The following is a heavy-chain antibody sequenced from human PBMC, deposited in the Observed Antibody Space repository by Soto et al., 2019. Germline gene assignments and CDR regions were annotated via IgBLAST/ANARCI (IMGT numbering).Heavy chain of an antibody. CDR3: ARGEQQLVRGPADV. CDR2: ISSSSSYI. CDR1: RFTFSSYS. V-gene: IGHV3-21*01. Sequence: GGSLRLSCAASRFTFSSYSMNWVRQAPGKGLEWVSSISSSSSYIYYADSVKGRFTISRDNAKNSLYLQMNSLRAEDTAVYYCARGEQQLVRGPADVWGQGTTVTVSS. J-gene: IGHJ6*02. D-gene: IGHD6-13*01.